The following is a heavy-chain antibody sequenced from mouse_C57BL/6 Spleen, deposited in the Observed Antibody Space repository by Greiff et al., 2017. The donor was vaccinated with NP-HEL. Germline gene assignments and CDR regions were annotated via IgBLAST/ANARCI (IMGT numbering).Heavy chain of an antibody. Sequence: VKVVESGPGLVQPSQSLSITCTVSGFSLTSYGVHWVRQSPGKGLEWLGVIWSGGSTHYNAAFISRLSISKDNSKSQVFFKMNSLQADDTAIYYCARMDGYYVLDYWGQGTTLTVSS. J-gene: IGHJ2*01. CDR1: GFSLTSYG. CDR3: ARMDGYYVLDY. V-gene: IGHV2-2*01. D-gene: IGHD2-3*01. CDR2: IWSGGST.